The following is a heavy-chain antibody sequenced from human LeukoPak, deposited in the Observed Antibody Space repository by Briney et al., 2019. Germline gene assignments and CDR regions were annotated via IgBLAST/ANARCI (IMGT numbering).Heavy chain of an antibody. CDR2: IRYDGSNK. V-gene: IGHV3-30*02. D-gene: IGHD3-10*01. J-gene: IGHJ3*02. Sequence: GGSLRLSCAASGFTFSSYGMHWVRQAPGKGLEWVAFIRYDGSNKYYADSVKGRFTISRDNSKNTLYLQMNSLRAEDTAVYYCAKDIPLYGSGSYYRGAFDIWGQGTMVTVSS. CDR1: GFTFSSYG. CDR3: AKDIPLYGSGSYYRGAFDI.